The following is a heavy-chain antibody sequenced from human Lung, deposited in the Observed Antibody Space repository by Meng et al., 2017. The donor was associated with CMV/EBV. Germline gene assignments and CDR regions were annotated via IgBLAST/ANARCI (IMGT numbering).Heavy chain of an antibody. J-gene: IGHJ6*02. CDR1: GITFEDYG. CDR3: VRGGYSGPHANPYGMDV. CDR2: IQWNGGRT. V-gene: IGHV3-20*04. Sequence: GESLKISCAVSGITFEDYGMSWVRQAPGKGLEWVSGIQWNGGRTGYADSVKGRFTISRDDAKNSVYLQMNSLRAEDTALYYCVRGGYSGPHANPYGMDVWXQGTTVXVSS. D-gene: IGHD5-12*01.